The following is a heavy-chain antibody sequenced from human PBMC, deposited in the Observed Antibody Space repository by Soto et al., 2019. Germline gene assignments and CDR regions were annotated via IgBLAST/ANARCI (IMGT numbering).Heavy chain of an antibody. V-gene: IGHV3-21*01. CDR3: ARDLERGDFWSGYYRSPHFYYYYGMDV. CDR1: GFTFSSYS. D-gene: IGHD3-3*01. Sequence: SLRLSCAASGFTFSSYSMNWVRQAPGKGLEWVSSISSSSSYIYYADSVKGRFTISRDNAKNSLYLQMNSLRAEDTAVYYCARDLERGDFWSGYYRSPHFYYYYGMDVWGQGTTVTVSS. CDR2: ISSSSSYI. J-gene: IGHJ6*02.